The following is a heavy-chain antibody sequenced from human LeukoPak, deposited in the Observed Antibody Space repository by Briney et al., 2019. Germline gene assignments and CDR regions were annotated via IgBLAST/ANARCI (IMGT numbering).Heavy chain of an antibody. CDR1: GGSISSYY. CDR2: IYYSGST. V-gene: IGHV4-59*01. Sequence: SETLSLTCTVSGGSISSYYWSWIRQPPGKGLEWIGYIYYSGSTNYDPSLKSRVTISVDTSKNQFSLKLSSVTAADTAVYYCVGYSYGLLFDYWGQGTLVTVSS. CDR3: VGYSYGLLFDY. J-gene: IGHJ4*02. D-gene: IGHD5-18*01.